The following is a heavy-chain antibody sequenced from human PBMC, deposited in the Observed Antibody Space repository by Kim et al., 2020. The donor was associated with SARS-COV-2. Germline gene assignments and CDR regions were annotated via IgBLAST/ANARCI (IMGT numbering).Heavy chain of an antibody. CDR3: ARSYCSGGSCSGA. CDR1: GGSFSGYY. Sequence: SETLSLTCAVYGGSFSGYYWSWIRQPPGKGLEWIGEINHSGSTNYNPSLKSRVTISVDTSKNQFSLKLSSVTAADTAVYYCARSYCSGGSCSGAWGQGTLVTVSS. V-gene: IGHV4-34*01. J-gene: IGHJ5*02. CDR2: INHSGST. D-gene: IGHD2-15*01.